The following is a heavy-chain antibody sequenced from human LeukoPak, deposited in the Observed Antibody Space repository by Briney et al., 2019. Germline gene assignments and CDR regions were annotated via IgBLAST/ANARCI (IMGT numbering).Heavy chain of an antibody. J-gene: IGHJ3*02. D-gene: IGHD3-22*01. V-gene: IGHV1-18*04. Sequence: GASVKVSCKASGYTFTSYGINWVRQAPGQGLEWMGWISAYNGNTNYAQNLQGRVTMTTDTSTSTAYMDLRSLRSDDTAVYYCAREYDYDSSGYYYRPDAFDIWGQGTMVTVSS. CDR3: AREYDYDSSGYYYRPDAFDI. CDR1: GYTFTSYG. CDR2: ISAYNGNT.